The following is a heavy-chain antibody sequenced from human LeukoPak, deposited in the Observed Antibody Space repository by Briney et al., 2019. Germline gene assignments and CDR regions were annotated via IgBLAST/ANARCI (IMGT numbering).Heavy chain of an antibody. CDR1: GFTFSSYA. CDR3: AKDPPYSSSSEGYVDY. Sequence: GGSLRLSCAASGFTFSSYAMSWVRQAPGKGLEWGSAISGSGGSTYYADSVKGRFASSRVNSKNTLYLQMTSLRAEDTAVYYCAKDPPYSSSSEGYVDYWGQGALVTVSS. J-gene: IGHJ4*02. D-gene: IGHD6-6*01. V-gene: IGHV3-23*01. CDR2: ISGSGGST.